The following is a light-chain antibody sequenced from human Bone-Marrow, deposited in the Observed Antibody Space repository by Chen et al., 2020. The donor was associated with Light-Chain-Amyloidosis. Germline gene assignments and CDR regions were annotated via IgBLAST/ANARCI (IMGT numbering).Light chain of an antibody. CDR1: SGIHVATYN. V-gene: IGLV5-45*01. CDR2: YKSDSDK. Sequence: QAVLTQPASLSASPGASASLPCTSRSGIHVATYNIYWYQQKPGSPPQDLLRYKSDSDKRQGSGVPSRFSGCKAASANAGILLISGLQSEDEADYYCMIWYNTAWGFGGGTKLTVL. CDR3: MIWYNTAWG. J-gene: IGLJ3*02.